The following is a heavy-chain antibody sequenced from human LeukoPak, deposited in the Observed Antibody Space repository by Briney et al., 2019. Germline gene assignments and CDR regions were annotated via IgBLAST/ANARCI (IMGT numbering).Heavy chain of an antibody. J-gene: IGHJ4*02. V-gene: IGHV1-2*02. Sequence: ASVKVSCKASGYTFTGYFVHWVRQAPGQGLEWMGWINPNSGGTNYAQKFQGRVTMTRDTSISTAYMELSRLRSDDTAVYYCARDERYDSSGYPFDYWGQGTLVTVSS. CDR2: INPNSGGT. CDR1: GYTFTGYF. D-gene: IGHD3-22*01. CDR3: ARDERYDSSGYPFDY.